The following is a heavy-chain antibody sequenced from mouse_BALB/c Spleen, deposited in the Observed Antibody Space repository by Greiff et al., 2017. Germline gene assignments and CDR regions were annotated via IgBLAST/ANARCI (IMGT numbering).Heavy chain of an antibody. V-gene: IGHV14-3*02. CDR2: IDPANGNT. Sequence: VQLKESGAELVKPGASVKLSCTASGFNIKDTYMHWVKQRPEQGLEWIGRIDPANGNTKYDPKFQGKATITADTSSNTAYLQLSSLTSEDTAVYYCARSEARAPWFAYWGQGTLVTVSA. J-gene: IGHJ3*01. CDR3: ARSEARAPWFAY. CDR1: GFNIKDTY. D-gene: IGHD3-1*01.